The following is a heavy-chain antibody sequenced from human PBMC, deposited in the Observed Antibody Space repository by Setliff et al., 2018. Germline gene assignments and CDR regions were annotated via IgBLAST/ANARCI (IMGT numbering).Heavy chain of an antibody. Sequence: SETLSLTCSVSGDSISSSSCYWGWIRQPPGKGLEWIGSINYSGIAYYSPPLKSRVIVSVDTSKNQFSLKLSPVTAADTAVYYCARLPGYCNGGNCYGYYTFDIWGQGTMVTVSS. D-gene: IGHD2-15*01. CDR1: GDSISSSSCY. J-gene: IGHJ3*02. CDR2: INYSGIA. V-gene: IGHV4-39*01. CDR3: ARLPGYCNGGNCYGYYTFDI.